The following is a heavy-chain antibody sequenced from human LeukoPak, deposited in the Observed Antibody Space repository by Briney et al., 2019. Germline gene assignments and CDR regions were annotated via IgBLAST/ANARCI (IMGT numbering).Heavy chain of an antibody. CDR1: GFTFSSYW. V-gene: IGHV3-7*05. CDR2: IKEDGRET. Sequence: GGSLRLPCATSGFTFSSYWMSWVRQTPEKGLEWVANIKEDGRETFYVDSVKGRFTISRDNAKNSLYLQMDSLRVEDTAVYYCARRNWNRIFYFDNWGQGTLVTVSS. CDR3: ARRNWNRIFYFDN. J-gene: IGHJ4*02. D-gene: IGHD1-1*01.